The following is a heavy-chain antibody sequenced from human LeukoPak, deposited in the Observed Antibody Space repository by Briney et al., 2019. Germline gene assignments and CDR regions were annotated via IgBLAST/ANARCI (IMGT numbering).Heavy chain of an antibody. D-gene: IGHD3-10*01. J-gene: IGHJ4*02. V-gene: IGHV3-23*01. CDR1: GFTVSSNE. CDR2: ISESGDAT. CDR3: AKDPEF. Sequence: PGGSLRLSCAASGFTVSSNEMSWVRQAPGKGLEWLSGISESGDATFNIDSVKGRFTISRDNSKNTLYLQMDSLRAEDTAVYYCAKDPEFWGQGILVTVSS.